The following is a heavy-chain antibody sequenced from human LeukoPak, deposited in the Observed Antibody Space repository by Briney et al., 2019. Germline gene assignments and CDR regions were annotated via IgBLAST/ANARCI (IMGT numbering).Heavy chain of an antibody. J-gene: IGHJ4*02. CDR3: ARGVGILYYFDY. CDR2: IWYDGSNK. CDR1: GFTFSSYG. V-gene: IGHV3-33*01. D-gene: IGHD5-18*01. Sequence: GGSLRLSCAASGFTFSSYGMHWVRQAPGKGLEWVAVIWYDGSNKYYADSVKGRFTISRDNSKNTLYLQMNSLRAEDTAVYYCARGVGILYYFDYWGQGTLVTVSS.